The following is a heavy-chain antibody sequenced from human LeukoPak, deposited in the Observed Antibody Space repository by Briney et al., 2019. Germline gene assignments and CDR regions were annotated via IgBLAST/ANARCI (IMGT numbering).Heavy chain of an antibody. Sequence: ASVKVSCKASGYTFSSYGISWVRQAPGQGLEWLGWITTYNVNTDYAQKLQGRVTMTTDTSTNTAYMELRSLRSDDTAVYYCARAGVVPAAMYNWFDPWGQGTLVTVSS. CDR3: ARAGVVPAAMYNWFDP. J-gene: IGHJ5*02. CDR1: GYTFSSYG. V-gene: IGHV1-18*01. CDR2: ITTYNVNT. D-gene: IGHD2-2*01.